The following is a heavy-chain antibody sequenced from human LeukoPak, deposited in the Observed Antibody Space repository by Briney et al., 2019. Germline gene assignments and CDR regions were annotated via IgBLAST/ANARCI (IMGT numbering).Heavy chain of an antibody. J-gene: IGHJ4*02. CDR1: GYTFTGYY. Sequence: GASVKVSCKASGYTFTGYYMHWVRQAPGQGLEWMGWINPNSGGTNCAQKFQGRVTMTRDTSISTAYMELSRLRSDDTAVYYCARDVGYSGYDYDFDYWGQGTLVTVSS. CDR2: INPNSGGT. D-gene: IGHD5-12*01. V-gene: IGHV1-2*02. CDR3: ARDVGYSGYDYDFDY.